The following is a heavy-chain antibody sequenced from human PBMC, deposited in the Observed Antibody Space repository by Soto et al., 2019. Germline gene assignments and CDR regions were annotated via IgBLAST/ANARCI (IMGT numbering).Heavy chain of an antibody. V-gene: IGHV4-30-4*01. D-gene: IGHD6-13*01. CDR2: IYYSGST. Sequence: SETLSLTCTVSGGSISSGDYYWSWIRQPPGKGLEWIGYIYYSGSTYYNPSLKSRVTISVDTSKNQFSLKLSSVTAADTAVYYYARGGDSSSWYRYYGMDVWGQGATVTVSS. J-gene: IGHJ6*02. CDR1: GGSISSGDYY. CDR3: ARGGDSSSWYRYYGMDV.